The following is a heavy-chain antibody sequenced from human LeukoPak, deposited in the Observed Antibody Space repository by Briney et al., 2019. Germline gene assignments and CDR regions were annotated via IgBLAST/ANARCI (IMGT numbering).Heavy chain of an antibody. Sequence: GRSLRLSCAASGFSLSSYGMNWVRQAPGKGLEWVGGIKFDGIQEFYADSVKGRFTVSKDTSKNTLHLQMDSLRAEDTAVYYCARDYKYAFDNWGQGTLVTVSS. CDR3: ARDYKYAFDN. J-gene: IGHJ4*02. CDR2: IKFDGIQE. V-gene: IGHV3-33*05. CDR1: GFSLSSYG. D-gene: IGHD5-24*01.